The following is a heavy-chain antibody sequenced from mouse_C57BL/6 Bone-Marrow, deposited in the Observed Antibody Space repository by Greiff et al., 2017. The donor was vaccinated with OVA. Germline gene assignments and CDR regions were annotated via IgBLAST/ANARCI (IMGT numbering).Heavy chain of an antibody. CDR1: GYSITSGYY. J-gene: IGHJ1*03. Sequence: EVKLMESGPGLVKPSQSLSLTCSVTGYSITSGYYWNWIRQFPGNKLEWMGYISYDGSNNYNPSLKNRISITRDTSKNQFFLKLNSVTTEDTATYYCARREAGLWDCYWYFDVWGTGTTVTVSS. CDR3: ARREAGLWDCYWYFDV. D-gene: IGHD4-1*01. CDR2: ISYDGSN. V-gene: IGHV3-6*01.